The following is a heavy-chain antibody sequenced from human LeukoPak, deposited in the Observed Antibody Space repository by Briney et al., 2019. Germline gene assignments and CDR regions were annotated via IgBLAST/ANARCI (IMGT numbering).Heavy chain of an antibody. CDR2: IVNDGSTT. V-gene: IGHV3-74*01. D-gene: IGHD4-17*01. CDR1: GFTFSTYY. J-gene: IGHJ3*02. CDR3: ARESSDYGDYDAFDI. Sequence: GGSLRLSCAASGFTFSTYYMHWVRQAPGKGLVWVSRIVNDGSTTTYAGSVKGRFTISGDNAKNTLFLQMNSLRVEDTAVYYCARESSDYGDYDAFDIWGRGTMVTVSS.